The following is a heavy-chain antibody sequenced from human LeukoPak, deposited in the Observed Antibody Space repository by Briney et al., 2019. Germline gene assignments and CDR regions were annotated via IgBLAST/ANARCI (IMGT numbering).Heavy chain of an antibody. J-gene: IGHJ4*02. D-gene: IGHD1-26*01. CDR1: GFTFSNYA. CDR2: ISSSGSTI. CDR3: ARLVGGTLDY. V-gene: IGHV3-48*04. Sequence: GGSLRLSCAASGFTFSNYAMHWVRQAPGKGLEWVSYISSSGSTIYYADSVKGRLTISRDNAKNSLYLQMNSLRAEDTAVYYCARLVGGTLDYWGQGTLVTVSS.